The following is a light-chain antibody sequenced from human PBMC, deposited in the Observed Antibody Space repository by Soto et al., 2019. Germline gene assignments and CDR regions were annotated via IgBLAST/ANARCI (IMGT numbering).Light chain of an antibody. Sequence: EIVLTQSPATLSLSPGERATLSCRASQSVSSYLAWYQQKPGQAPRLLIYDASNRATGIPARFSGSGSGTDFTLTISSLEPEDFAVYYCQQRRNWLYTFGRGPSWRSN. CDR3: QQRRNWLYT. CDR2: DAS. V-gene: IGKV3-11*01. CDR1: QSVSSY. J-gene: IGKJ2*01.